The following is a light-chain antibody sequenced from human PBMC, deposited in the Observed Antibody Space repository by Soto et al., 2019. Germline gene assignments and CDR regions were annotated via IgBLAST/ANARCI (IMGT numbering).Light chain of an antibody. V-gene: IGKV1-27*01. Sequence: IRITQSPSSLSASVGERVNISWRASQGIASYLAWYQQKPGKVPKLLIYAASTLQSGVPSRFSGSGSGTDFTLTISSLQPEDVATYYCQKYNSAPLTFGGGTKVDI. J-gene: IGKJ4*01. CDR2: AAS. CDR3: QKYNSAPLT. CDR1: QGIASY.